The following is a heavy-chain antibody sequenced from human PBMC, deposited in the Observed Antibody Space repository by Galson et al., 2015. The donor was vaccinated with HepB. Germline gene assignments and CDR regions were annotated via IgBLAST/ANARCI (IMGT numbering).Heavy chain of an antibody. CDR3: ARDSRWFGHGGGYYGTDV. J-gene: IGHJ6*02. D-gene: IGHD3-10*01. CDR2: IWYDGSNK. Sequence: SLRLSCAASGFTFSSYGMHWVRQAPGKGLEWVAVIWYDGSNKYYADSVKGRFTISRDNSKNTLYLQMNSLRAEDTAVYYCARDSRWFGHGGGYYGTDVWGQGTTVTVSS. V-gene: IGHV3-33*01. CDR1: GFTFSSYG.